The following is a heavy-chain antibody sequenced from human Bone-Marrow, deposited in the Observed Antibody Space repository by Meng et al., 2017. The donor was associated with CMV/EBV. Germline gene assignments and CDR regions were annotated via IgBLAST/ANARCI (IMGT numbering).Heavy chain of an antibody. D-gene: IGHD3-3*01. V-gene: IGHV3-53*01. CDR3: ARDLFGVKTH. Sequence: GESLKISCAASGFTVSSNYMSWVRQAPGKGLEWVSVIYSGGSTYYADSVKGRFTISRDNSKNTLYLQMNSLRAEDTAVYYCARDLFGVKTHWGQGTLVTVSS. J-gene: IGHJ4*02. CDR1: GFTVSSNY. CDR2: IYSGGST.